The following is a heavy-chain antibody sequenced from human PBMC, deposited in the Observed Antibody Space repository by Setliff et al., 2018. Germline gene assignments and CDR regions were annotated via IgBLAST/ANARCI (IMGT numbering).Heavy chain of an antibody. Sequence: SETLSLTCTVSGYSISSGYYWGWIRQPPGKGLEWIGEINHSGSTNYNPSLKSRVTISVDTSKNQFSLKLRSVTAADTALYYCTVYNTGSSKDHYWGQGTPVTVSS. J-gene: IGHJ4*02. CDR2: INHSGST. D-gene: IGHD2-8*02. CDR3: TVYNTGSSKDHY. CDR1: GYSISSGYY. V-gene: IGHV4-38-2*02.